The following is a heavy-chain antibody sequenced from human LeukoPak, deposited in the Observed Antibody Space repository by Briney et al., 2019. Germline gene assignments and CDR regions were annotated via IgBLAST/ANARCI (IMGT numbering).Heavy chain of an antibody. CDR1: GGSFSGYY. D-gene: IGHD3-16*01. J-gene: IGHJ4*02. CDR2: INHSGST. Sequence: KPSETLSLTCAVYGGSFSGYYWSWIRQPPGKGLEWIGEINHSGSTNYNPSLKSRVTISVDASKNQFSLKLSSVTAADTAVYYCARSLEEGADYWGQGTLVTVSS. V-gene: IGHV4-34*01. CDR3: ARSLEEGADY.